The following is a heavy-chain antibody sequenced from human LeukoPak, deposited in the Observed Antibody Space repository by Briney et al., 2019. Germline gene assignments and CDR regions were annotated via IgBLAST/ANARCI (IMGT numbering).Heavy chain of an antibody. D-gene: IGHD2-2*01. Sequence: GALRLSCAASGFTVSNNYLSWVRQAPGKGLEWVSFVYDGGITVYADSVKGRFTISRDNSKNTLYLEMNSLRAEDTAVYYCARWYCSSAYCYYDYWGQGTLVTVSS. CDR2: VYDGGIT. CDR3: ARWYCSSAYCYYDY. V-gene: IGHV3-53*01. CDR1: GFTVSNNY. J-gene: IGHJ4*02.